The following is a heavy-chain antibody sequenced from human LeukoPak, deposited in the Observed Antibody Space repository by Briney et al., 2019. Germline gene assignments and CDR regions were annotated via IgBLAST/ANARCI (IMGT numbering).Heavy chain of an antibody. CDR1: GYNFPSFW. CDR3: ARHVVVGRDWNSFGAASYNYHYGLDV. D-gene: IGHD1-1*01. V-gene: IGHV5-51*01. CDR2: IYPGDSDT. Sequence: GESLQISCQASGYNFPSFWIGWVRQMPGKGPEWMGIIYPGDSDTKYSPSFEGQVIISADKSMSVAYLQWSNLSASDSAMYYCARHVVVGRDWNSFGAASYNYHYGLDVWGQGTTVTVSS. J-gene: IGHJ6*02.